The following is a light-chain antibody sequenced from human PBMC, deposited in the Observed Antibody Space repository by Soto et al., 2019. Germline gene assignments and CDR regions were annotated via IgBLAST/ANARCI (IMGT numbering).Light chain of an antibody. Sequence: DIQMTQSPSTLSASVGARVTITCRASESISGWLAWYRQKPGKAPNLLIYDASKLESGVPSRFSGSESGTEYTLTNSSLQPDDFGIYYCQQYKRMYTFGQGTK. J-gene: IGKJ2*01. V-gene: IGKV1-5*01. CDR1: ESISGW. CDR3: QQYKRMYT. CDR2: DAS.